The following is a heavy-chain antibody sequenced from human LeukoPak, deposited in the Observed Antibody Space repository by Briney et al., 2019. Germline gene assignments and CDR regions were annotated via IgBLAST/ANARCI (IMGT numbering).Heavy chain of an antibody. J-gene: IGHJ5*02. V-gene: IGHV1-18*01. CDR3: ARDCSPGHTGGWFDP. CDR2: ISAYNGNT. D-gene: IGHD1-14*01. Sequence: ASVKVSCKASGYTFTSYGISWVRQAPGQGLEWMGWISAYNGNTNYAQKLQGRVTMTTDTSTSTAYMELRSLRSDDTAVYYCARDCSPGHTGGWFDPWGQGTLVTVSS. CDR1: GYTFTSYG.